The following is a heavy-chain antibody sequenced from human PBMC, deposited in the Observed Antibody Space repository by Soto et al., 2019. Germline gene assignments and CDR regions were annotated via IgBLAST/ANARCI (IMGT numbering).Heavy chain of an antibody. D-gene: IGHD5-12*01. Sequence: ASVKVSCKASGYTSTYYAIHWVRHAPGQRLEWMGRINTGFGDTVSSQNLQGRVTITRDTSASTVYLELSSLTSEDTAVYYCARDAIVATTPYFDYWGQGTLVTVS. CDR2: INTGFGDT. V-gene: IGHV1-3*04. J-gene: IGHJ4*02. CDR1: GYTSTYYA. CDR3: ARDAIVATTPYFDY.